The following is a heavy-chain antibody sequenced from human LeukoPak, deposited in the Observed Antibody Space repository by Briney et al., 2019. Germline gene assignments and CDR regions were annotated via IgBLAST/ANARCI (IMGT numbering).Heavy chain of an antibody. CDR1: GYSFTSYW. CDR3: ARHPNLLYNWNDRYFDY. Sequence: GESLKISCKGSGYSFTSYWISWVRQMPGKGLEWMGRIDPSDSYTNYSPSFQGHVTISADKSISTAYLQWSSLKASDTAMYYCARHPNLLYNWNDRYFDYWGQGTLVTVSS. CDR2: IDPSDSYT. V-gene: IGHV5-10-1*01. J-gene: IGHJ4*02. D-gene: IGHD1-1*01.